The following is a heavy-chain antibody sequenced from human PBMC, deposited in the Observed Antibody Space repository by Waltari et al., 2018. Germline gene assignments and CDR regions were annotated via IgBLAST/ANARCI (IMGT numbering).Heavy chain of an antibody. Sequence: QVQLQQWGAGLLKPSETLSLTCAVSGGSFSDYYWRWIRQPPGKGLEWIGEINHSENTYYNPSLKSRVTISINTSKNQFSLKLTSVTAADTAVYYCARDHGDYSRGYWGQGTLVTVSS. CDR2: INHSENT. V-gene: IGHV4-34*01. CDR3: ARDHGDYSRGY. CDR1: GGSFSDYY. J-gene: IGHJ4*02. D-gene: IGHD4-17*01.